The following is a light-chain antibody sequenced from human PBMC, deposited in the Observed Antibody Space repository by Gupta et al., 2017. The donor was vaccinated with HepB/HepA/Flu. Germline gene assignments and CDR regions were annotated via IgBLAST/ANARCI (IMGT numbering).Light chain of an antibody. CDR2: QDT. J-gene: IGLJ1*01. Sequence: SYELSQPPSVSVSPGQTATIPFSGDKLGDKFACWYQPKSGQSPVVGIYQDTKRPSGIPERVSGSNSGNTESMXIXGTQATXESYDYSKEWVRHPLVFGTGNKVTVL. V-gene: IGLV3-1*01. CDR3: KEWVRHPLV. CDR1: KLGDKF.